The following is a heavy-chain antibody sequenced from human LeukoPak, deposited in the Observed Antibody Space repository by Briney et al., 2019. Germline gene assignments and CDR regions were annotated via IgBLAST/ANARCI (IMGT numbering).Heavy chain of an antibody. CDR1: GFTFTSYG. CDR3: ARDYPYYGSGPPYYGMDV. Sequence: GGSLRLSCAASGFTFTSYGLSWVRQAPGKGLEWVSVIYSGGSTYYADSVKGRFTISRDNSKNTLYLQMNSLRAEDTAVYYCARDYPYYGSGPPYYGMDVWGQGTTVTVSS. CDR2: IYSGGST. V-gene: IGHV3-66*01. J-gene: IGHJ6*02. D-gene: IGHD3-10*01.